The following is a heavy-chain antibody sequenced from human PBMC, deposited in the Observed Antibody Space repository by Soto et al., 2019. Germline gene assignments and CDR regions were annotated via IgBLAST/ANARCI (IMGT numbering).Heavy chain of an antibody. Sequence: QVQLVQSGAEVKKPGASVKVSCKASGYTFTSYYMHWVRQAPGQGLEWMGWINPNSGGTNYAQKFQGWVTMTRDTSISTAYMELSRLRSDVSAVYYCAILGGERGYCSGGSCPFDYWGQGTLVTVSS. J-gene: IGHJ4*02. CDR1: GYTFTSYY. CDR3: AILGGERGYCSGGSCPFDY. V-gene: IGHV1-2*04. CDR2: INPNSGGT. D-gene: IGHD2-15*01.